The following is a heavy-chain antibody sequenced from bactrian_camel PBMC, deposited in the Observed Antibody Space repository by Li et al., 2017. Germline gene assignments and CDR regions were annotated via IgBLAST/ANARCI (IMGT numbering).Heavy chain of an antibody. Sequence: HVQLVESGGGSVQAGGSLRLSCAASGYTSERYCMGWFRQAPGKEREGVAAMHRDGSTRYADSVKGRFTVSEDNTENTLYLQMNNLKSEDTAKYWCKLNSGECTGGTWTRLSSQETQVTVSS. D-gene: IGHD1*01. CDR1: GYTSERYC. V-gene: IGHV3S55*01. J-gene: IGHJ4*01. CDR2: MHRDGST.